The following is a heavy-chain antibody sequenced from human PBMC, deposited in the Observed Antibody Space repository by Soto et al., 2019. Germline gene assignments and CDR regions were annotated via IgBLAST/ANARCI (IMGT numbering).Heavy chain of an antibody. CDR3: ARCGRSCSLGF. J-gene: IGHJ4*02. CDR1: GGSINSGDYY. V-gene: IGHV4-30-4*01. CDR2: IYYSGST. D-gene: IGHD2-15*01. Sequence: QVELQESGPGLAKPSQTLSLTCTVSGGSINSGDYYWSWIRQPPGKGLEWIGYIYYSGSTYYNPSPKRRVTISVGTSKNQFSLRLSSVTAADTAVYYCARCGRSCSLGFWGQGTLVTVSS.